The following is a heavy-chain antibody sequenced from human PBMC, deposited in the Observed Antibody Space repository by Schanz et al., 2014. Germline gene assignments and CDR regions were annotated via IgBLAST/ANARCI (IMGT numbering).Heavy chain of an antibody. CDR1: GFAFSSYG. V-gene: IGHV3-23*01. J-gene: IGHJ4*02. D-gene: IGHD3-10*01. CDR2: IGVDGATT. CDR3: AKYRGYYRGSWSYRELEY. Sequence: EVQLLESGGGLVQPGGSLRLSCLASGFAFSSYGMNWLRQAPGKGLEWVSDIGVDGATTYYADTVKGRFTISRDNSKNTLYLQMNSLRPEVTAVYYAAKYRGYYRGSWSYRELEYWGQGTLVTVSS.